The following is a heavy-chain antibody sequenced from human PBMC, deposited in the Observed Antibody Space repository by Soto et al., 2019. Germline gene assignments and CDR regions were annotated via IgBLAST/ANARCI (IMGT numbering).Heavy chain of an antibody. CDR1: GGTFSSYA. CDR2: IIPIFGTA. V-gene: IGHV1-69*13. CDR3: ARGERFLEWLSSSPYYYGMDV. Sequence: ASVKVSCKASGGTFSSYAISWVRQAPGQGLEWMGGIIPIFGTANYAQKFQGRVTITADESTSTAYMELSSLRSEDTAVYYCARGERFLEWLSSSPYYYGMDVWGQGTTVTVSS. J-gene: IGHJ6*02. D-gene: IGHD3-3*01.